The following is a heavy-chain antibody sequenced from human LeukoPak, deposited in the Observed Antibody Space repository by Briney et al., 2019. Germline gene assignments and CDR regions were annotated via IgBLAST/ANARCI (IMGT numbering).Heavy chain of an antibody. CDR3: ARLGAGPTYYDFWSGYSSFYFDY. D-gene: IGHD3-3*01. CDR2: IYYSGST. V-gene: IGHV4-39*01. Sequence: NPSETLSLTCTVSGGSISSSAHSWGWMRQPPGKGLEWIGTIYYSGSTYYNPSLKSRVTISVDTSKDQFSLKLSPVTAADTAVYYCARLGAGPTYYDFWSGYSSFYFDYWGQGTLVTVSS. CDR1: GGSISSSAHS. J-gene: IGHJ4*02.